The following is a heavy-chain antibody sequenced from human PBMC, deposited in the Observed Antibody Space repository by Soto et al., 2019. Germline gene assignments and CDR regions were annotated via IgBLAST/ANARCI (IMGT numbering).Heavy chain of an antibody. CDR1: GGSISSGGYY. V-gene: IGHV4-31*03. CDR2: TYYTGNS. J-gene: IGHJ5*02. Sequence: SETLSLTCTVSGGSISSGGYYWSWIRRHPGKGLEWIGYTYYTGNSYYNPSLKSRGTISVDTSKNQFSLRLTSVTAADTAVYYCAREGAGYSSICAFDPWGQGTLVTVSS. D-gene: IGHD6-13*01. CDR3: AREGAGYSSICAFDP.